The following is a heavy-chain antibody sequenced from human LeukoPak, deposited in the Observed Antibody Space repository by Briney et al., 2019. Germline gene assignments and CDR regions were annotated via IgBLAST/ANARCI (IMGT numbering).Heavy chain of an antibody. CDR2: ISGSGGST. D-gene: IGHD3-22*01. CDR1: GFTFSSYE. V-gene: IGHV3-23*01. Sequence: GGSLRLSCAASGFTFSSYEMNWVRQAPGKGLEWVSAISGSGGSTYYADSVKGRFTISRDNSKNTLYLQMNSLRAEDTAVYYCAKISTYYYDSSGYYLRWFDPWGQGTLVTVSS. CDR3: AKISTYYYDSSGYYLRWFDP. J-gene: IGHJ5*02.